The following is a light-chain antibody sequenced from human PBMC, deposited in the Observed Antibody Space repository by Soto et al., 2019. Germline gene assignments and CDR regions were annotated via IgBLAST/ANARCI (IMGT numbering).Light chain of an antibody. CDR3: QQRSNWPWT. J-gene: IGKJ1*01. CDR2: DAS. CDR1: QSVSSY. Sequence: EIVLTHSPATLSLSPGERATLSCWASQSVSSYLAWYQHKPGQAPRLLIYDASNRATGIPARFSGSGSGTDFTLTISSLEPEDLAVDYCQQRSNWPWTFGQGTKV. V-gene: IGKV3-11*01.